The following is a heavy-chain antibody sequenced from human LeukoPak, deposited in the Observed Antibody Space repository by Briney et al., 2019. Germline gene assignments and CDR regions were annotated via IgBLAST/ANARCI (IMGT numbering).Heavy chain of an antibody. Sequence: ASVKVSCKASGYTFTSSGISWVRQAPGQGVECMGLMNSYYGETNYAQQQQGRVTMTTDTSTSTAYMELRSLRSDDTAVYYCARDFPPVGATTVFTYYYYGMDIWGQGTTVTVSS. V-gene: IGHV1-18*01. J-gene: IGHJ6*02. CDR1: GYTFTSSG. D-gene: IGHD1-26*01. CDR2: MNSYYGET. CDR3: ARDFPPVGATTVFTYYYYGMDI.